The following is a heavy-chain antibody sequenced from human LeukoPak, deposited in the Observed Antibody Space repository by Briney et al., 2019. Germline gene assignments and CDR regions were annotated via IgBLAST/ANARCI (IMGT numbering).Heavy chain of an antibody. J-gene: IGHJ6*02. CDR1: GASISRTTYY. D-gene: IGHD1/OR15-1a*01. V-gene: IGHV4-39*07. CDR3: ARNKYRYYYYYGMDV. CDR2: MFYSGYT. Sequence: PSETLSLTCTVSGASISRTTYYWGWFRQPPGKGLEWIATMFYSGYTYYNPSLKSRVTISIDTSENQVSLKLSFVTAADTALYYCARNKYRYYYYYGMDVWGQGTTVTVSS.